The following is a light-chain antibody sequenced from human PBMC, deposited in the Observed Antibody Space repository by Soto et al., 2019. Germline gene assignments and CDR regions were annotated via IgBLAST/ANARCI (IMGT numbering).Light chain of an antibody. J-gene: IGKJ5*01. CDR2: RTF. CDR1: QPITSRY. Sequence: IVLTQSPGTLSLSPGERATLSCRASQPITSRYLAWYQHQPGQAPRLLIYRTFARAPGIPDRFRGGGSGTDFTLPISRLEREDFAVYYCQQYDTSPPTFGQGTRLDIK. V-gene: IGKV3-20*01. CDR3: QQYDTSPPT.